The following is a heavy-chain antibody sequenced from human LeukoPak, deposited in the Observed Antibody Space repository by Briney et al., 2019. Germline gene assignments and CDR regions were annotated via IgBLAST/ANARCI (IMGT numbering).Heavy chain of an antibody. CDR2: IYHSGST. V-gene: IGHV4-38-2*02. CDR3: ARDRFRGSGIFN. D-gene: IGHD1-26*01. J-gene: IGHJ4*02. CDR1: GYSISSGYY. Sequence: SETLSLTCTVSGYSISSGYYWGWIRQPPGKGLEWIGSIYHSGSTYYNPSLKSRVTISVDTSKNQFSLKLSSVAAADTAVYYCARDRFRGSGIFNWGQGTLVTVSS.